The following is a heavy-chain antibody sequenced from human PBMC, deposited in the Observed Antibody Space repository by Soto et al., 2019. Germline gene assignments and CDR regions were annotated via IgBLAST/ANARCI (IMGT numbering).Heavy chain of an antibody. Sequence: EVQLLESGGGLVQPGGSLRLSCVASGFSFSSYAMSWVRQAPGKGLEWVSVISSSDGSTYYADSVKGRFTISRDNSKNTLYLQMNSLRAEDTAVYYCARDRERDAWYEDYWGQGPLVTVSS. J-gene: IGHJ4*02. D-gene: IGHD6-13*01. V-gene: IGHV3-23*01. CDR3: ARDRERDAWYEDY. CDR2: ISSSDGST. CDR1: GFSFSSYA.